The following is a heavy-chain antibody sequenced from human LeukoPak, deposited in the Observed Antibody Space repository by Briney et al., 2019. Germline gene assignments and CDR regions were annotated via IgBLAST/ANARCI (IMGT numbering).Heavy chain of an antibody. CDR1: GYTFTDYY. CDR3: AVPLCTSCRDRPANNWFDP. Sequence: GASVKVSCKASGYTFTDYYVHWVRQAPGQGLEWMGWINPNSGGTNYAEKFQGRVTMTRDTSISTAYMELSRLRSDDTAVYYCAVPLCTSCRDRPANNWFDPWGQGTLVTVSS. D-gene: IGHD2-2*01. V-gene: IGHV1-2*02. J-gene: IGHJ5*02. CDR2: INPNSGGT.